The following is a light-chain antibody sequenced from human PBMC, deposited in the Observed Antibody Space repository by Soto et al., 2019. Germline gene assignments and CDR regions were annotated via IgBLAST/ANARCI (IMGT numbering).Light chain of an antibody. CDR2: KAS. CDR3: QQYNSYPWT. CDR1: QSISSW. Sequence: DIQMTQSPSTLSASVVDRVTITCRASQSISSWLAWYQQKPGKAPKLLIYKASSLESGVPSRFSGSGSGTELTLTISSLQPDDFATYYCQQYNSYPWTFGQGTKVDIK. V-gene: IGKV1-5*03. J-gene: IGKJ1*01.